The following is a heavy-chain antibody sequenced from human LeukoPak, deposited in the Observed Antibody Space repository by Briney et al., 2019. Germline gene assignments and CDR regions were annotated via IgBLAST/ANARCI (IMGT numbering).Heavy chain of an antibody. CDR3: TRPSYDSSVSGVVY. Sequence: PGGSLRLSCATSGFTFSGSAIHWVRQASGKGLEWVGRIRSKANSYATTDVASVRGRFSIFRDDSKNTAYLQMNSLKTEDTAVYYCTRPSYDSSVSGVVYWGQGTLVTVSS. CDR2: IRSKANSYAT. V-gene: IGHV3-73*01. J-gene: IGHJ4*02. D-gene: IGHD3-22*01. CDR1: GFTFSGSA.